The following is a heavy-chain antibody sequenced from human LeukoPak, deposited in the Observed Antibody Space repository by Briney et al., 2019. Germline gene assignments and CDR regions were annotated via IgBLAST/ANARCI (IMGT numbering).Heavy chain of an antibody. CDR3: ARGDYVWGSYRPGFDY. J-gene: IGHJ4*02. D-gene: IGHD3-16*02. V-gene: IGHV1-2*02. CDR1: GYTFTSYG. CDR2: INPNSGGT. Sequence: GASVKVSCKASGYTFTSYGISWVRQAPGQGLEWMGWINPNSGGTNYAQKFQGRVTMTRDTSISTAYMELSRLRSDDTAVYYCARGDYVWGSYRPGFDYWGQGTLVTVSS.